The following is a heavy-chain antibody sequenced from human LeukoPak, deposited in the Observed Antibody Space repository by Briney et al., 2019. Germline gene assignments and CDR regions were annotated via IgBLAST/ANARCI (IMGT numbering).Heavy chain of an antibody. J-gene: IGHJ5*02. CDR1: GFTFSDYY. V-gene: IGHV3-11*01. Sequence: PGGSLRLSCAASGFTFSDYYMSWIRQAPGKGLEWVSYISGSDSTIYYAHSVKGRFTISRDNAKNSVYLQMNSLRAEDTGVYYCATGYSYGYASPRYDPWGQGTLVTVPS. CDR3: ATGYSYGYASPRYDP. CDR2: ISGSDSTI. D-gene: IGHD5-18*01.